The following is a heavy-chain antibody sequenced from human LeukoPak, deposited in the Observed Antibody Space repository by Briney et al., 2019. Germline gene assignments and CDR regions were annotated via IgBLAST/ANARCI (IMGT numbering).Heavy chain of an antibody. CDR3: ARGDGRGYYYYGMDV. CDR2: IYYSGST. CDR1: GYSISSYY. D-gene: IGHD2-15*01. Sequence: SETLSLTCTVSGYSISSYYWSWVQQPPGKGLEWVGYIYYSGSTNYNPSLKSRVTISVDTSKNQFSLKLSSVTAADTAVYYCARGDGRGYYYYGMDVWGKGTTVTVSS. J-gene: IGHJ6*04. V-gene: IGHV4-59*01.